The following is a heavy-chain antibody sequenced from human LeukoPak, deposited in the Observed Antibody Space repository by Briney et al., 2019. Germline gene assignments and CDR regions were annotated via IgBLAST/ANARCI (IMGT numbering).Heavy chain of an antibody. Sequence: PSETLSLTCTVSGGSISSYYWSWIRQPPGKGLEWIGYTYYSGSTNYNPSLKSRVTISVDTSKNQFSLKLSSVTAADTAVYYCARDRRNGGDYILDAFDIWGQGTMVTVSS. J-gene: IGHJ3*02. CDR3: ARDRRNGGDYILDAFDI. V-gene: IGHV4-59*01. CDR1: GGSISSYY. D-gene: IGHD4-17*01. CDR2: TYYSGST.